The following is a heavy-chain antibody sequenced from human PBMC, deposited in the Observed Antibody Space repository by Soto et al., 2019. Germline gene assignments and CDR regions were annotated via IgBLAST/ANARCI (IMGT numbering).Heavy chain of an antibody. CDR3: ARERYRSTNCPDY. J-gene: IGHJ4*02. CDR1: GFTFSTYA. CDR2: VSFDGSSK. D-gene: IGHD2-2*01. V-gene: IGHV3-30-3*01. Sequence: QVQLVESGGGVVRPGRSLRLSCAASGFTFSTYAMHWVRQPPGKGLEWVAVVSFDGSSKYYADSVRGRFTISRDNSKNTLYLQMNSLRAEDTAVYYCARERYRSTNCPDYWGQGTLVTVSS.